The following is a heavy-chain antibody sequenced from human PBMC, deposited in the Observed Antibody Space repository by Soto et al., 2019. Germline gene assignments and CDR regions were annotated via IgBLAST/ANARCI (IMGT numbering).Heavy chain of an antibody. D-gene: IGHD3-22*01. CDR2: ISSSSSYI. CDR3: ARDPRYYDSSGYYYVGTFDS. Sequence: PGGSLRLSCAASGFTFSSYSMNWVRQAPGKGLEWVSSISSSSSYISYADSVKGRFTASRDNDKNSLYLQMNSLRAEDTAVYYCARDPRYYDSSGYYYVGTFDSWGQGTLVTVSS. V-gene: IGHV3-21*01. CDR1: GFTFSSYS. J-gene: IGHJ4*02.